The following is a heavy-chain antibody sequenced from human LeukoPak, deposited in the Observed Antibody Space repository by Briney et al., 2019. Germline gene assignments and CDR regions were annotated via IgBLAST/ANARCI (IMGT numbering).Heavy chain of an antibody. J-gene: IGHJ3*02. CDR3: ARAAPYYYDSSGYSAFDS. D-gene: IGHD3-22*01. CDR2: ISGSGIK. V-gene: IGHV3-48*03. Sequence: PGGSLRLSCAASRFTFSSYEMNWVRQAPGKGLEWVSYISGSGIKHYADSVKGRFTISRDNAKNSLYLQMNSLRVEDTAVYYCARAAPYYYDSSGYSAFDSWGQGTMVTVSA. CDR1: RFTFSSYE.